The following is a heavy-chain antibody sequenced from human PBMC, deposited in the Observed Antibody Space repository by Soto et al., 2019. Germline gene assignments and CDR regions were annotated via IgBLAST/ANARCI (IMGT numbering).Heavy chain of an antibody. CDR1: GFTFSDYY. CDR2: ISSSSSYT. V-gene: IGHV3-11*06. CDR3: ARAPSHRNRIAAAGRVGWFDP. D-gene: IGHD6-13*01. Sequence: GGSLRLSCAASGFTFSDYYMSWIRQAPGKGLEWVSYISSSSSYTNYADSVKGRFTISRDNAKNSLYLQMNSLRAEDTAVYYCARAPSHRNRIAAAGRVGWFDPWGQGTLVTVSS. J-gene: IGHJ5*02.